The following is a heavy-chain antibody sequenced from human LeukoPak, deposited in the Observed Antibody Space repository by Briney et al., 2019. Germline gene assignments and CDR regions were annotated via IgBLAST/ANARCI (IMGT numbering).Heavy chain of an antibody. Sequence: GGSLRLSCAASGFTFSSYSMNWVRQAPGKGLEWVSSISSSSSYIYYADSVKGRFTISRDNAKNSLYPQMNSLRAEDTAVYYCARDRKIAAAGTPYWGQGTLVTVSS. V-gene: IGHV3-21*01. J-gene: IGHJ4*02. CDR3: ARDRKIAAAGTPY. CDR1: GFTFSSYS. CDR2: ISSSSSYI. D-gene: IGHD6-13*01.